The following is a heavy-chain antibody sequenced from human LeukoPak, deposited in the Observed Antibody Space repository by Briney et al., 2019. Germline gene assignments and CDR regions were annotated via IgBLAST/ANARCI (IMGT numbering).Heavy chain of an antibody. Sequence: ASVKVSCRASGYTFSIYGVSWVRQAPGQGLEWMGWISAYNGNTSYAQKFQGRVTITADESTSTAYMELSSLRSEDTAVYYCAREGDGYSRYFDYWGQGTLVTVSS. J-gene: IGHJ4*02. V-gene: IGHV1-18*01. CDR3: AREGDGYSRYFDY. D-gene: IGHD5-24*01. CDR2: ISAYNGNT. CDR1: GYTFSIYG.